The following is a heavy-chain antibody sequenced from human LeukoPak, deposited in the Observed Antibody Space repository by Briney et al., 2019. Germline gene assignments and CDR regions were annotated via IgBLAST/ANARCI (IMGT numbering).Heavy chain of an antibody. CDR1: GLTISAYW. D-gene: IGHD3-10*01. Sequence: GGSLRLSCAAPGLTISAYWMNWVRQAPGRGLEWVANISPDGSKTMFEDSVKGRFTISRDNAKSSMLLQMSSLRAEGTAVYYCVRAFGSGSYPFDYWGQGTLVTVSS. V-gene: IGHV3-7*04. J-gene: IGHJ4*02. CDR2: ISPDGSKT. CDR3: VRAFGSGSYPFDY.